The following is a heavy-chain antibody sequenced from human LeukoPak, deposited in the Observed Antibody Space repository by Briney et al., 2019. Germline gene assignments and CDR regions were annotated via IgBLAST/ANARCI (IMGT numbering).Heavy chain of an antibody. CDR3: AREKRSGYYYGFDY. J-gene: IGHJ4*02. V-gene: IGHV1-46*01. Sequence: ASVNVSCKASGYTFTSYYMHLGRQAPGQGLEWMGMINPSGGSRSYGQKFQGRVTRTRDTSTSTVYMELSSLRSEDTAVYYCAREKRSGYYYGFDYWGQGTLVTVSS. CDR1: GYTFTSYY. CDR2: INPSGGSR. D-gene: IGHD3-22*01.